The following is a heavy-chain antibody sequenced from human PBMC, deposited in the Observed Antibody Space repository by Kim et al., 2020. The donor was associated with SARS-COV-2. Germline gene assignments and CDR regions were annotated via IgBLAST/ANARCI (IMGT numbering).Heavy chain of an antibody. CDR3: AKDRLGYCTNGVCYTFDY. V-gene: IGHV3-30*18. CDR1: GFTFSSYG. Sequence: GGSLRLSCAASGFTFSSYGMHWVRQAPGKGLEWVAVISYDGSNKYYADSVKGRFTISRDNSKNTLYLQMNSLRAEDTAVYYCAKDRLGYCTNGVCYTFDYWGQGTLVTVSS. CDR2: ISYDGSNK. J-gene: IGHJ4*02. D-gene: IGHD2-8*01.